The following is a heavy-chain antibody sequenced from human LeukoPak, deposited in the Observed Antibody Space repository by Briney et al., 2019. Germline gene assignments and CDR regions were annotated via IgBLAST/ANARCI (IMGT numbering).Heavy chain of an antibody. CDR3: ARDKRPSSGYYYFDY. CDR1: GGSFSGYY. D-gene: IGHD3-22*01. J-gene: IGHJ4*02. V-gene: IGHV4-34*01. CDR2: INHSGST. Sequence: SETLSLACAVYGGSFSGYYWSWIRQPPGKGLEWIGEINHSGSTNYNPSLKSRVTISVDTSKNQFSLKLSSVTAADTAVYYCARDKRPSSGYYYFDYWGQGTLVAVSS.